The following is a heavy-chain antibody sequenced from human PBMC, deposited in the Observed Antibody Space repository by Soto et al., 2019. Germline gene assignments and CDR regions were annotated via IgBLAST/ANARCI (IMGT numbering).Heavy chain of an antibody. J-gene: IGHJ6*03. CDR2: ISAYNGNT. Sequence: ASVKVSCKASGYTFTSYDINWVRQAPGQGLEWMGWISAYNGNTNYAQKFQGRVTMTTDTSTSTAYMELRSLRSDDTAVYYCASGIVVLTEGYYYYYMDVWGKGTTVTVSS. V-gene: IGHV1-18*01. CDR1: GYTFTSYD. D-gene: IGHD2-15*01. CDR3: ASGIVVLTEGYYYYYMDV.